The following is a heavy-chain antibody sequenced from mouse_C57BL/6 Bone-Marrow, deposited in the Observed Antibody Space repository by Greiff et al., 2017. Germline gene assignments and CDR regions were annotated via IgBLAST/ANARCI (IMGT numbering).Heavy chain of an antibody. V-gene: IGHV5-9-1*02. D-gene: IGHD2-4*01. CDR2: ISSGGDYI. J-gene: IGHJ1*03. CDR3: TRDDYDGNWYFDV. Sequence: EVMLVESGEGLVKPGGSLKLSCAASGFTFSSYAMSWVRQTPEKRLEWVAYISSGGDYIYYADTVKGRFTISRDNARNTLYLQMSSLKSEDTAMYDCTRDDYDGNWYFDVWGTGTTVTVSS. CDR1: GFTFSSYA.